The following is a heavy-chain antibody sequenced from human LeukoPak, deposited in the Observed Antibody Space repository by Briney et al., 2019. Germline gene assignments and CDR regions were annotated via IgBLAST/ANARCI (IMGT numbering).Heavy chain of an antibody. CDR3: ARAWDNWFDP. J-gene: IGHJ5*02. CDR1: GGSISSYY. V-gene: IGHV4-59*01. D-gene: IGHD3-16*01. CDR2: MYHSGRN. Sequence: SETLSLTCTVSGGSISSYYWSWIRQPPGMGLEWIGSMYHSGRNYYSPSLESRVTTSVDTSKNQFSLNLTSVTAADTAVYYCARAWDNWFDPWGQGTLVTVSS.